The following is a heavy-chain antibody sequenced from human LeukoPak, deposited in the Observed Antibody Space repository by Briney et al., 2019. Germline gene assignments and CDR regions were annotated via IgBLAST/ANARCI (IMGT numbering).Heavy chain of an antibody. CDR1: GFTFSSYG. Sequence: PGRSLRLSCAASGFTFSSYGMHWVRQAPGKGLEWVAVIWYDGSNKYYADSVKGRFTISRDNSKNTLYLQMNSLRAEDTAVYYCARGARYFDWLLPDYYFDYWGQGTLVTVSS. CDR3: ARGARYFDWLLPDYYFDY. D-gene: IGHD3-9*01. CDR2: IWYDGSNK. J-gene: IGHJ4*02. V-gene: IGHV3-33*01.